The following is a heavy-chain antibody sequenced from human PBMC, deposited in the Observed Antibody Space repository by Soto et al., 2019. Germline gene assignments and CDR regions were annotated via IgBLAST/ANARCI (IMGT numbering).Heavy chain of an antibody. V-gene: IGHV1-69*08. CDR1: GGTFSSYT. J-gene: IGHJ5*02. CDR3: ARDQSGTTTLHWFDP. Sequence: QVQLVQSGAEVKKPGSSVKVSCKASGGTFSSYTISWVRQAPGQGLEWMGRIIPILGIANYAQKFQGRVTITADKSTSTADMELSSLRSEDTAVYYCARDQSGTTTLHWFDPWGQGTLVTVSS. D-gene: IGHD1-1*01. CDR2: IIPILGIA.